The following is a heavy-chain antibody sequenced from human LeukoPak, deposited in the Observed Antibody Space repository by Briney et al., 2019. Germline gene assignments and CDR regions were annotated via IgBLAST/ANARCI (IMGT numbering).Heavy chain of an antibody. J-gene: IGHJ5*02. CDR3: ARVLLGQRGARDNWLDP. V-gene: IGHV3-21*01. D-gene: IGHD3-10*01. Sequence: KPGGSLRLSCAASGITFSSHIMKLVRQAPGEGLELVSFISSSSSYIYYADSVKGRFTISRDNAKNSLYLQMNSLRAEDTAVYYCARVLLGQRGARDNWLDPWGRGTLVTVSS. CDR2: ISSSSSYI. CDR1: GITFSSHI.